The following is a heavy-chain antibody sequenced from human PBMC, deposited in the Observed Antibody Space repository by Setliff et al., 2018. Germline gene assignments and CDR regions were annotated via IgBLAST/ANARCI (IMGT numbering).Heavy chain of an antibody. CDR2: INYSGST. Sequence: ETLSLTCNVSGDSISAASIMAWIRQPPGKGLEYIGYINYSGSTNYNPSLKSRVTISGDTSKNQVSLRLSSVTAADTAVYYCATRKSSGRLYYMDVWGKGTTVTVSS. V-gene: IGHV4-59*01. CDR1: GDSISAAS. J-gene: IGHJ6*03. D-gene: IGHD1-26*01. CDR3: ATRKSSGRLYYMDV.